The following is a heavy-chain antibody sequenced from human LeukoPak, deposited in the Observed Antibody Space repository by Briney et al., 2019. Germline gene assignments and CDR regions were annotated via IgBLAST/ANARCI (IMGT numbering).Heavy chain of an antibody. J-gene: IGHJ3*02. CDR1: GFTLSSYA. CDR3: AKDGAWVGSGGSHDI. V-gene: IGHV3-23*01. CDR2: ISGSGGST. D-gene: IGHD2-15*01. Sequence: PGGSLRLSCAASGFTLSSYAMSWVRQAPGKGLEWVSAISGSGGSTYYADSVKGRFTISRDNSKNTLYLQMNSLRAEDTAVYYCAKDGAWVGSGGSHDIWGQGTMVTVSS.